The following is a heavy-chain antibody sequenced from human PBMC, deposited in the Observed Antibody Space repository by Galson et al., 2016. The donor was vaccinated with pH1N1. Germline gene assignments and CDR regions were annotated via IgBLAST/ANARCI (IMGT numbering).Heavy chain of an antibody. D-gene: IGHD1-26*01. CDR2: ISWNSGSI. J-gene: IGHJ3*02. CDR3: ARDHTREWEADAFDI. V-gene: IGHV3-9*01. Sequence: SLRLSCAASGFTFDDYAMYWVRQAPGKGLEWVSGISWNSGSIAYADSVKGRFTISRDNAKNSLYLQMSSLRAEDTAVYYCARDHTREWEADAFDIWGQGTMVTVSS. CDR1: GFTFDDYA.